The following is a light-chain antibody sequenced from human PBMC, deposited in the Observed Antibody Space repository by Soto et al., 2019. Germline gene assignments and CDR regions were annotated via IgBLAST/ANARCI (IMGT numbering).Light chain of an antibody. Sequence: QSVLTQPPSVSAAPGQRVTISCTGSSSNIGAGYDVHWYQQLPGTAPKLLIYGNSNRPSGVPDRFSGSKSGTSASLAITGLQAEDEAEYYCQSYDSSLSGSVFGGGTKLTVL. CDR3: QSYDSSLSGSV. V-gene: IGLV1-40*01. CDR1: SSNIGAGYD. CDR2: GNS. J-gene: IGLJ3*02.